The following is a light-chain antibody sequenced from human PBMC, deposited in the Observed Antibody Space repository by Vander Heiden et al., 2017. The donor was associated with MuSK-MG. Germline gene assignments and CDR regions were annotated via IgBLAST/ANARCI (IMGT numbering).Light chain of an antibody. V-gene: IGKV3-15*01. Sequence: EIMVTQSPATLSVSPGERATLSCATSQSVNSHLAWYQQKPGQAPRLLISGASTRAPGIPARFSGSGSGTQFTLTITGRQSEDFAVYYCQQYHDWPPIAFGQGTRLDVK. CDR1: QSVNSH. J-gene: IGKJ2*01. CDR2: GAS. CDR3: QQYHDWPPIA.